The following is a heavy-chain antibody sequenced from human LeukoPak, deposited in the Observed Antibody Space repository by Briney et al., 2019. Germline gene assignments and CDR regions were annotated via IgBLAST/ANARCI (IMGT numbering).Heavy chain of an antibody. D-gene: IGHD6-6*01. CDR1: GGSISSYY. CDR3: ARRDSSSSGVFDY. CDR2: IYTSGST. Sequence: SETLSLTCTVSGGSISSYYWSWIRQPPGKGLEWIGYIYTSGSTNYNPSLKSRVTISVDTSKNQFSLKLSSVTAADTAVYYCARRDSSSSGVFDYWGQGTLVTVSS. J-gene: IGHJ4*02. V-gene: IGHV4-4*09.